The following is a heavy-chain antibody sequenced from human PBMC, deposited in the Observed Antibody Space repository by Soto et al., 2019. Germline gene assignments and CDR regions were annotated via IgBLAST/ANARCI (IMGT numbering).Heavy chain of an antibody. CDR3: VEPPVITASYYYYDMDV. V-gene: IGHV3-23*01. CDR2: ISGSGIST. D-gene: IGHD4-4*01. J-gene: IGHJ6*02. CDR1: GFTFSTYP. Sequence: EAQLLESGGGLVQPGGSLRLSCAASGFTFSTYPMSWVRQAPGKGLEWVSGISGSGISTYYTDSVKGRFTISRDNSKNTVFLQMNSLRDEDTAVCYCVEPPVITASYYYYDMDVWGQGTTVTVSS.